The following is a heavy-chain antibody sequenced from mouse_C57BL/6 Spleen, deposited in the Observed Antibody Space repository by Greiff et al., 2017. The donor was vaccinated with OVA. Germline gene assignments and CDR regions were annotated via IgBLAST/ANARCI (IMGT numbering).Heavy chain of an antibody. CDR2: IDPSASYT. CDR1: GYTFTSYW. CDR3: ATSHDYGSPYY. D-gene: IGHD1-1*01. V-gene: IGHV1-50*01. Sequence: VQLQQPGAELVKPGASVKLSCKASGYTFTSYWMQWVKQRPGQGLEWIGEIDPSASYTNYNQKFKGKATLTVDTSSSTAYMQLSSLTSEDSAVYYCATSHDYGSPYYWGQGTTLTVSS. J-gene: IGHJ2*01.